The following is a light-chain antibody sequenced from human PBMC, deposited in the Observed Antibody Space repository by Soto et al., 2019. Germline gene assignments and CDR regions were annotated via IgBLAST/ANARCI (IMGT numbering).Light chain of an antibody. CDR2: GNV. J-gene: IGLJ2*01. CDR1: SSNIGAGYD. V-gene: IGLV1-40*01. CDR3: QSYDRSLSGYVV. Sequence: QSVLTQPPSVSGAPGQRVTISCTGSSSNIGAGYDVQWYQQLSGTAPKLLIYGNVNRPSGLPDRFSGSKSGPSASLAITGLQAEDEADYYCQSYDRSLSGYVVFGGGTKVTVL.